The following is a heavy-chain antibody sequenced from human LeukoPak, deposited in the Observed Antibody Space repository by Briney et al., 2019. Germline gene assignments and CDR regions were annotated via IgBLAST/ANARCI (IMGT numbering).Heavy chain of an antibody. CDR1: GFTFSSYA. CDR2: ISGSGGST. J-gene: IGHJ4*02. D-gene: IGHD3-16*01. Sequence: PGGSLRLSCAASGFTFSSYAMSWVRQAPGKGLEWVSAISGSGGSTYYADSVKGRFTISRDNSKNTLYLQMNSLRAEDTAVYYCAKDPEGYGGPPGYFDYWGQGNLVTVSS. V-gene: IGHV3-23*01. CDR3: AKDPEGYGGPPGYFDY.